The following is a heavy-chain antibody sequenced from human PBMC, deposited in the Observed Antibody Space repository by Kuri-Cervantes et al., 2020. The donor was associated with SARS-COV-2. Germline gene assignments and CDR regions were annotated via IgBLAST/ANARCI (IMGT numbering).Heavy chain of an antibody. J-gene: IGHJ5*02. Sequence: GGSLRLSCAASGFTFSSYWMHWVRQAPGKGLVWVSRINSDGSSTSYADSVKGRFTISRGNAKNTLYLQMNSLRAEDTAVYYCATSPNKLVVWFDPWGQGTLVTVSS. CDR2: INSDGSST. CDR1: GFTFSSYW. CDR3: ATSPNKLVVWFDP. D-gene: IGHD2-2*01. V-gene: IGHV3-74*01.